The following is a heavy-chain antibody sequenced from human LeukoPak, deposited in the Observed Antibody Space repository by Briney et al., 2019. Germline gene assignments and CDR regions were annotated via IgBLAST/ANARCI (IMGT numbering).Heavy chain of an antibody. CDR3: AREGYSNSWYGEGVFDY. D-gene: IGHD6-13*01. CDR1: GASIRSSF. V-gene: IGHV4-34*01. Sequence: SETLSLTCTVSGASIRSSFGNWIRQPPGKGLEWIGEINHSGSTNYNPSLKSRVTISVDTSKNQFSLKLSSVTAADTAVYYCAREGYSNSWYGEGVFDYWGQGTLVTVSS. CDR2: INHSGST. J-gene: IGHJ4*02.